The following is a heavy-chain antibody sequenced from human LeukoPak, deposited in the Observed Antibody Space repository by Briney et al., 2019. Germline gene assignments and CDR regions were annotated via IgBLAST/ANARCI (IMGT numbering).Heavy chain of an antibody. J-gene: IGHJ4*02. D-gene: IGHD3-9*01. V-gene: IGHV3-7*03. CDR2: IKQDGSEK. Sequence: PGGSLRLSCAASGFTFSSYWMSWVRQAPGKGLEWVANIKQDGSEKYYVDSVKGRFTISRDNDKNSLYLKMNSLRADDTAVYYCARGGDYYDILTGYYPGYYFDYWGQGTLVTVSS. CDR3: ARGGDYYDILTGYYPGYYFDY. CDR1: GFTFSSYW.